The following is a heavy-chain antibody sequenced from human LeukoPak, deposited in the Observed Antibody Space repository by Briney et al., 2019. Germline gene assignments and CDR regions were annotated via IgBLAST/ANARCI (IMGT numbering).Heavy chain of an antibody. D-gene: IGHD3-22*01. J-gene: IGHJ4*02. CDR1: GFTFSSYA. V-gene: IGHV3-30*18. CDR2: ISYDGSNK. Sequence: GGSLRLSCAASGFTFSSYAMHWVRQAPGKGLEWVAVISYDGSNKYYADSVKGRFTISRDNSRNTLYLQMNSLRAEDTAVYYCAKSYYYDKLAYYWGQGTLVTVSS. CDR3: AKSYYYDKLAYY.